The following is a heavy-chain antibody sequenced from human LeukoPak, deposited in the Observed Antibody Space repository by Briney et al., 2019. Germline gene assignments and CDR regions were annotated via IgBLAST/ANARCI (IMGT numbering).Heavy chain of an antibody. CDR3: ARLLRGGNSGYWFDP. CDR2: IYNSGKT. CDR1: GGSLSSGSYY. J-gene: IGHJ5*02. Sequence: SETLSLTCTVSGGSLSSGSYYWGWIRQPPGKGLEWIGNIYNSGKTYYNPSLKSRVSISVYTSKNQFALKLTSVPAAHTAVFYCARLLRGGNSGYWFDPWGQGTLLTVSS. V-gene: IGHV4-39*01. D-gene: IGHD4-23*01.